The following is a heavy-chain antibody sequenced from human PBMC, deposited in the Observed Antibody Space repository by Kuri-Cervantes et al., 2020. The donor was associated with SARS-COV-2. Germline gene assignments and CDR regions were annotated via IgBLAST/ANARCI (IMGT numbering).Heavy chain of an antibody. CDR1: GGTFSSYA. CDR3: ARGVVVVGPISNPPYYYGMDV. V-gene: IGHV1-69*10. D-gene: IGHD2-21*01. Sequence: SVKVSCKASGGTFSSYAISWVRQAPGQGLEWMGGIIPILGIANYAQKFQGRVTITADSSTRTAYMELSSLSSGDRAVYYCARGVVVVGPISNPPYYYGMDVWGQGTAVTVSS. J-gene: IGHJ6*02. CDR2: IIPILGIA.